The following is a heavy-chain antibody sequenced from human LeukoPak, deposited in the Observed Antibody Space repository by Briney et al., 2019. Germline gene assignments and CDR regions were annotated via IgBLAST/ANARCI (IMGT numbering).Heavy chain of an antibody. J-gene: IGHJ5*02. CDR2: ISGSGGST. CDR3: AKDRSGYDSSGYPTYWFDP. Sequence: GGSLRLSCAASGFTFSSYAMSWVRQAPGKGLDWVSAISGSGGSTYYADSVKGRFTISRDNSKNTLYLQMNSLRAEDTAVYYCAKDRSGYDSSGYPTYWFDPWGQGTLVTVSS. CDR1: GFTFSSYA. D-gene: IGHD3-22*01. V-gene: IGHV3-23*01.